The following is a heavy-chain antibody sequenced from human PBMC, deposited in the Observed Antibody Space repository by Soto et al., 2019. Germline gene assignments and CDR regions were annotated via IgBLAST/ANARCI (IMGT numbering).Heavy chain of an antibody. D-gene: IGHD2-8*02. J-gene: IGHJ4*02. CDR1: GFTLSGQW. CDR2: IKQDVSEK. CDR3: AKDGPHEYTGSFSFDY. V-gene: IGHV3-7*03. Sequence: XGSRRLSCATSGFTLSGQWMSCDRQEHGKELDGVANIKQDVSEKTYVDSVKRRFAITRNNAKKSPYLQMENMIVEDTAVYYCAKDGPHEYTGSFSFDYWGLGSLVTVSS.